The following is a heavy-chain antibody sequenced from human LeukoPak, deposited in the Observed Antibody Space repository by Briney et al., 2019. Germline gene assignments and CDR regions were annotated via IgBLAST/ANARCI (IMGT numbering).Heavy chain of an antibody. CDR3: ARGRAATAIFWYDP. D-gene: IGHD2-21*02. CDR2: INPNSGGT. V-gene: IGHV1-2*02. Sequence: ASVKVSCKASGYTFTAYYIHWVRQAPGQGLEWMGWINPNSGGTNSAQKFQGRVTMTRDTSITTAYTELSRLKSDDTAVYYCARGRAATAIFWYDPWGQGTLVTVSS. J-gene: IGHJ5*02. CDR1: GYTFTAYY.